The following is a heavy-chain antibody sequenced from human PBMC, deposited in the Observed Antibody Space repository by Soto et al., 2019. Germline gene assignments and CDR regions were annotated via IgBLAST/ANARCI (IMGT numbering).Heavy chain of an antibody. CDR3: AKHGENYSNHRLCFDY. CDR2: ISGSGGST. J-gene: IGHJ4*02. D-gene: IGHD4-4*01. V-gene: IGHV3-23*01. Sequence: GGSLRLSCAASGFTFSSYAMSWVRQAPGKGLEWVSAISGSGGSTYYADSVKGRFTISRDNSKNTLYLQMNSLRAEDTAVYYCAKHGENYSNHRLCFDYWGQGTLVTVSS. CDR1: GFTFSSYA.